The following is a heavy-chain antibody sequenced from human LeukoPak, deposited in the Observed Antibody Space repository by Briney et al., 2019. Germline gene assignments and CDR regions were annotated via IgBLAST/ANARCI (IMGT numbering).Heavy chain of an antibody. D-gene: IGHD3-10*01. CDR2: IKQDGSEK. Sequence: GGSLRLSCAASGFTCSSYWMSWVRQAPGKGLEWVANIKQDGSEKYYVDSVKGRFTISRDNAKNSLYLQMNSLRVEDTAVYYCARDRSYGSGSLDIDYWGQGTLVTVSS. J-gene: IGHJ4*02. CDR3: ARDRSYGSGSLDIDY. CDR1: GFTCSSYW. V-gene: IGHV3-7*01.